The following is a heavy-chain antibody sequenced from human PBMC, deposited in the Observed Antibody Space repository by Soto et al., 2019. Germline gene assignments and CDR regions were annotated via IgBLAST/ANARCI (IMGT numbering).Heavy chain of an antibody. CDR1: GYSFTSYW. V-gene: IGHV5-51*01. D-gene: IGHD3-3*01. Sequence: GESLKISCKGSGYSFTSYWIGWVRQMPGKGLEWMGIIYPGDSNTRYSPSLQGQVTISVDKSISTAYLQWSSLKATDTAMYYCARHAYDFWSGHPNPRYYYGMDVWGQGTTVTVCS. CDR3: ARHAYDFWSGHPNPRYYYGMDV. J-gene: IGHJ6*02. CDR2: IYPGDSNT.